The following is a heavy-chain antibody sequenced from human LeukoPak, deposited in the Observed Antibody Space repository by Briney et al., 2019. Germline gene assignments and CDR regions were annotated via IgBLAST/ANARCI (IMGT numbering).Heavy chain of an antibody. CDR3: ARVPITMVRGVITDY. V-gene: IGHV4-39*07. D-gene: IGHD3-10*01. CDR1: GGSISSGSYY. CDR2: IYYNGST. J-gene: IGHJ4*02. Sequence: SETLSLTCTVSGGSISSGSYYWGWIRQPPGKGLEWIGSIYYNGSTYYNPSLKSRVTISVDTSKNQFSLKLSSVTAADTAVYYCARVPITMVRGVITDYWGQGTLVTVSS.